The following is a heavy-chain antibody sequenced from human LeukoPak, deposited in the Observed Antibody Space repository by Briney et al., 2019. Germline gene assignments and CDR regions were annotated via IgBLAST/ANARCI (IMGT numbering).Heavy chain of an antibody. CDR3: ARAHELELLVFDY. CDR1: GYTFTSYY. D-gene: IGHD1-7*01. J-gene: IGHJ4*02. V-gene: IGHV1-46*01. Sequence: ASVKVSCKASGYTFTSYYMHWARQAPGQGLEWMGIINPSGGSTSYAQKFQGRVTMTRDMSTSTVYMELSSLRSEDTAVYYCARAHELELLVFDYWGQGTLVTVSS. CDR2: INPSGGST.